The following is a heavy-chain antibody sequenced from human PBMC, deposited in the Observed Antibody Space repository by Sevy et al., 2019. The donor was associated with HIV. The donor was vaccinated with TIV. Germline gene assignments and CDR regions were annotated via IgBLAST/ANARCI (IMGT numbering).Heavy chain of an antibody. CDR1: GFTFSDYY. CDR3: ARVYYDSSGYEGPDY. D-gene: IGHD3-22*01. Sequence: GGSLRLSCAASGFTFSDYYMSWIRQAPGKGLEWVSYISSSSSYTNYADSVKGRFTISRYKAKNSLYLQMNSLRAEDTAVYYCARVYYDSSGYEGPDYWGQGTLVTVSS. CDR2: ISSSSSYT. J-gene: IGHJ4*02. V-gene: IGHV3-11*06.